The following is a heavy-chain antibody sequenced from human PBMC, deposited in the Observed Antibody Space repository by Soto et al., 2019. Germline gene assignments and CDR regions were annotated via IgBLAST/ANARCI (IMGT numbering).Heavy chain of an antibody. J-gene: IGHJ6*02. CDR1: VFTFNNYG. D-gene: IGHD5-12*01. CDR2: ILYDGGKN. CDR3: AKSRDGYNFYFYYGMDV. Sequence: GGSLRLSCSASVFTFNNYGMHWFRQAPGKGLEWVAHILYDGGKNYYADSVKGRFTISRDNSKNTLYLQMNSLTAEDTAVYFCAKSRDGYNFYFYYGMDVWGQGTAVTVSS. V-gene: IGHV3-30*18.